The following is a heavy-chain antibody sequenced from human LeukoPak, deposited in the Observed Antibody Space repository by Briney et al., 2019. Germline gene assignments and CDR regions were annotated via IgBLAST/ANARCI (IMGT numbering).Heavy chain of an antibody. V-gene: IGHV1-46*01. CDR2: INPSGGST. D-gene: IGHD1-26*01. CDR1: GYTFTSYY. J-gene: IGHJ3*02. Sequence: ASVTVSFTASGYTFTSYYMHWVRQAPGQGLEWMGIINPSGGSTSYAQKFQGRVTMTRDTSTSTVYMELSSLRSEDTAVYYRARYSGSYGAFDIWGQGTMVTVSS. CDR3: ARYSGSYGAFDI.